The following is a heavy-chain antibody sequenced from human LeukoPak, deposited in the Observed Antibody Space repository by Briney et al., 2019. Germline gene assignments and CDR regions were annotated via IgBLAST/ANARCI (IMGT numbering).Heavy chain of an antibody. V-gene: IGHV1-69*05. CDR2: IIPIFGTA. CDR1: GGTFSSYA. CDR3: ARATTVTTVGGEDY. Sequence: ASVKVSCKASGGTFSSYAISWVRQAPGQGLEWVGGIIPIFGTANYAQKFQGRVTITTDESPSTAYMELSSLRSEDTAVYYCARATTVTTVGGEDYWGQGTLVTVSS. J-gene: IGHJ4*02. D-gene: IGHD4-17*01.